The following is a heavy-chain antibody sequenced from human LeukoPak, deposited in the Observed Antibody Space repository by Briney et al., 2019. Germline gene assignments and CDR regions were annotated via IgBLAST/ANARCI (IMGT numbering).Heavy chain of an antibody. V-gene: IGHV3-15*01. CDR2: IKSKTDGGTT. D-gene: IGHD5-18*01. CDR3: TTRRGYSYGSPHY. J-gene: IGHJ4*02. Sequence: GGSLRLSCAASGFTFSNAWMSWVRQAPGKGLEWVGRIKSKTDGGTTDYAAPVKGRFTISRDDSKKTLYLQMNSLKTEDTAVYYCTTRRGYSYGSPHYWGQGTLVTVSS. CDR1: GFTFSNAW.